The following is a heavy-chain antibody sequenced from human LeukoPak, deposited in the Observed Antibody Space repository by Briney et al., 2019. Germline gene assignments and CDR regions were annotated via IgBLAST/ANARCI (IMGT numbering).Heavy chain of an antibody. CDR1: GGSISSSSYY. D-gene: IGHD6-13*01. CDR2: IYYSGST. J-gene: IGHJ3*02. V-gene: IGHV4-39*07. Sequence: SETLSLTCTVSGGSISSSSYYWGWIRQLPGKGLEWIGSIYYSGSTYYNPSLKSRVTISVDTSKNQFSLKLSSVTAADTAVYYCARVPTNSIAAAGDDAFDIWGQGTMVTVSS. CDR3: ARVPTNSIAAAGDDAFDI.